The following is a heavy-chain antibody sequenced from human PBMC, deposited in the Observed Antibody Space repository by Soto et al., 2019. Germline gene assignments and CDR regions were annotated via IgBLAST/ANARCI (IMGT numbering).Heavy chain of an antibody. J-gene: IGHJ5*02. Sequence: TPSLTCTVSGGSISSYYWSWIRQPPGKGLEWIGYIYYSGSTNYNPSLKSRVTISVDTTKNQFSLKLSSVTAADTAVYYCARQSRYCSGSNCKTWFDPWGQGTLVTVSS. CDR1: GGSISSYY. CDR2: IYYSGST. D-gene: IGHD2-15*01. CDR3: ARQSRYCSGSNCKTWFDP. V-gene: IGHV4-59*08.